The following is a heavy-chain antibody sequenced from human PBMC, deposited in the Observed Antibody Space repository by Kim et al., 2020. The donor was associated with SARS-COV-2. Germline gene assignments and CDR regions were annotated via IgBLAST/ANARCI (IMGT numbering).Heavy chain of an antibody. Sequence: GGSLRLSCAASGFTFSSYAMSWVRQAPGKGLEWVSAISGSGGSTYYADSVKGRFTISRDNSKNTLYLQMNSLRAEDTAVYYCAKVRGRYSYGYVPFDYWGQGTRITVSS. CDR2: ISGSGGST. J-gene: IGHJ4*02. CDR1: GFTFSSYA. CDR3: AKVRGRYSYGYVPFDY. D-gene: IGHD5-18*01. V-gene: IGHV3-23*01.